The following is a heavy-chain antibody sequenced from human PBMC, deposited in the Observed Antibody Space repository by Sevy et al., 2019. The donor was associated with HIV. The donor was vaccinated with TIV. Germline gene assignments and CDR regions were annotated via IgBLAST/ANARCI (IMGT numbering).Heavy chain of an antibody. D-gene: IGHD3-22*01. V-gene: IGHV3-7*01. J-gene: IGHJ4*02. Sequence: GGSLRLSCAASGFTFSSYWMSWVRQAPGKGLEWVAIIKQDGSEKYYVDSVKGRFTISRDNAKNSLYLQMNSLRAEDTAEYYCARDEVQYYYDSSGYPDYWGQGTLVTVSS. CDR1: GFTFSSYW. CDR3: ARDEVQYYYDSSGYPDY. CDR2: IKQDGSEK.